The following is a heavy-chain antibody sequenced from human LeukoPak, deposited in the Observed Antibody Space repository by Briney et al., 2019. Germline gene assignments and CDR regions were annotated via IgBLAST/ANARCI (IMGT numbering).Heavy chain of an antibody. CDR2: ISGSGSSA. CDR1: GFTFDNYA. Sequence: PGGSLGLSCAASGFTFDNYAMSWVRQAPGKGLEWVSGISGSGSSAYYADSVKGRFTISRDNSKNTLYLQMNSLRAEDTAVYYCAKGTANYDYWGQGTLVTVSS. D-gene: IGHD5-24*01. CDR3: AKGTANYDY. V-gene: IGHV3-23*01. J-gene: IGHJ4*02.